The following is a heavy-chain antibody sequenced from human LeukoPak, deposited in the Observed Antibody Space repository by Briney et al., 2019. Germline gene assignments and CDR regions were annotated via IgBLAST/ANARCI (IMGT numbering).Heavy chain of an antibody. D-gene: IGHD6-13*01. Sequence: DSVNVSCKLSVYTPTSCYMHWVRQAPGHRLEGMGVINPSGGRTSYAQKLQGRVTMTRDPSTSTVYMELSSLRSEDTAVYYGARDRLYSSSYHWFDPWGQGTLVTVSS. V-gene: IGHV1-46*01. J-gene: IGHJ5*02. CDR3: ARDRLYSSSYHWFDP. CDR2: INPSGGRT. CDR1: VYTPTSCY.